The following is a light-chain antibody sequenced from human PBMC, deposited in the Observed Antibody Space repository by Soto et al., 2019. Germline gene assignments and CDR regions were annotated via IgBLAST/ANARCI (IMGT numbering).Light chain of an antibody. V-gene: IGKV3-20*01. CDR3: QQYNSNSPCT. J-gene: IGKJ1*01. CDR2: GAS. Sequence: DIVLTQSPGTLSLSPGETATLSCRASQRVTSSYLAWYQQKPGQAPRLLIYGASSRATGIPDRFSGSGSGTDFTLTISRLEPEDFATYYCQQYNSNSPCTFGQGTKVEIK. CDR1: QRVTSSY.